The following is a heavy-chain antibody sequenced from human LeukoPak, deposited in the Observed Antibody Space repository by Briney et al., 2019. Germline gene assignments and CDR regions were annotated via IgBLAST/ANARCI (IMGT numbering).Heavy chain of an antibody. CDR1: GFTFSSYW. D-gene: IGHD5-18*01. V-gene: IGHV3-74*01. Sequence: GSLRLSCAASGFTFSSYWMHWVRQAPGKGLVWVSRINSDGISTSYAGSVKGRFTISRDNAKNTLYLQMNSLRAEDTAVYYCARDGYSYGRYALDYWGQGTLVTVSS. CDR2: INSDGIST. CDR3: ARDGYSYGRYALDY. J-gene: IGHJ4*02.